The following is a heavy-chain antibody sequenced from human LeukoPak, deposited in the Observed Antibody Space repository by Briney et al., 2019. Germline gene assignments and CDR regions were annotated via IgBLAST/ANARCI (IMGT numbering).Heavy chain of an antibody. CDR1: GYTFTGYY. Sequence: ASVKVSCKASGYTFTGYYMHWVRQAPGQGLEWMGWINPNSGGTNYAQKFQGRVTMTRDTSISTAYMELSRLRSDDTAVYYCARERSHDYGDYDDAFDIWGQGTMVTVSS. J-gene: IGHJ3*02. CDR3: ARERSHDYGDYDDAFDI. D-gene: IGHD4-17*01. V-gene: IGHV1-2*02. CDR2: INPNSGGT.